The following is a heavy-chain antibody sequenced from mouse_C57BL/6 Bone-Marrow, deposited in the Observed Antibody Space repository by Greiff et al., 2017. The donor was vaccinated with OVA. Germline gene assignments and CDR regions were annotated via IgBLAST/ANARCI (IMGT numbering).Heavy chain of an antibody. CDR3: THYYSMSWFAY. CDR2: IDPENGDT. D-gene: IGHD1-1*01. J-gene: IGHJ3*01. V-gene: IGHV14-4*01. Sequence: VQLQQSGAELVRPGASVKLSCTVSGFNIKDDYMYWVKQRPEQGLEWIGWIDPENGDTEYASKFQGKATITADTSSNTAYLQLSSLTSEDTADYYSTHYYSMSWFAYWGQGTLVTVSA. CDR1: GFNIKDDY.